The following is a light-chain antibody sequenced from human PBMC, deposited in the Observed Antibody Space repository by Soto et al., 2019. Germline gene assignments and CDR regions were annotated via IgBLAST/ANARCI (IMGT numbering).Light chain of an antibody. CDR1: QSGFSFY. CDR3: HHDCSTPWT. J-gene: IGKJ1*01. V-gene: IGKV3-20*01. Sequence: ENVLTQSPGTLSLSPGERATLSCRASQSGFSFYLAWFQQKPGQAPRLLIYGASTRASGIPDRFSGSGSGTDFTLTISKLEPEDLAVDYCHHDCSTPWTLGQGTKTEIK. CDR2: GAS.